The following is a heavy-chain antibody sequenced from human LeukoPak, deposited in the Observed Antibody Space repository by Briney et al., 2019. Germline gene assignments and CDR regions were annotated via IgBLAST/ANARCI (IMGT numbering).Heavy chain of an antibody. Sequence: GASVKVSFKASGYSFTIYGISWVRQAPGQGLERMGWISAYNGNTNYAQKLQGRVTMTTDTSTSTAYMELRSLRSDDTAVYYCARDREVDSTGYYYPGWFDPWGQGTLVTVSS. D-gene: IGHD3-22*01. CDR3: ARDREVDSTGYYYPGWFDP. CDR2: ISAYNGNT. J-gene: IGHJ5*02. CDR1: GYSFTIYG. V-gene: IGHV1-18*01.